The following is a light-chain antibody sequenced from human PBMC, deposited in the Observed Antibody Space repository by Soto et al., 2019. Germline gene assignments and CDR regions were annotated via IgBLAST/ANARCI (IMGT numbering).Light chain of an antibody. CDR2: DVS. V-gene: IGLV2-18*02. Sequence: QSALTQPPSVSGSPGQSVTISCTGTSSDVGGYNRVSWYQQPPGKAPKLLIYDVSNRPSGGSTRFSGSKSGNTASLTISRLQAEDEADYYCTSYATGSAYVFGPGTKLTVL. CDR1: SSDVGGYNR. CDR3: TSYATGSAYV. J-gene: IGLJ1*01.